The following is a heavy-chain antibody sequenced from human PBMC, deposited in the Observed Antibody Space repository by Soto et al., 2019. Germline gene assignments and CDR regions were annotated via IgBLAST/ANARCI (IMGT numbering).Heavy chain of an antibody. CDR2: IYWDDDK. CDR1: GFSLSTSGVG. J-gene: IGHJ6*02. D-gene: IGHD1-26*01. Sequence: QITLKESGPTLVKPTQTLTLTCTFSGFSLSTSGVGVGWIRQPPGKALEWLALIYWDDDKRYSPSLKSRLTITKDPYKNQVVLTMTNTDPVDTATYYCAHCLKVGYYFYGMDVWGQGTTVTVSS. V-gene: IGHV2-5*02. CDR3: AHCLKVGYYFYGMDV.